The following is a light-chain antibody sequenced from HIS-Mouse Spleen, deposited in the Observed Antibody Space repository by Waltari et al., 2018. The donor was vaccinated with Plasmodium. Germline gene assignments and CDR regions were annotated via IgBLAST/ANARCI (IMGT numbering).Light chain of an antibody. CDR3: QQYYSYLLT. CDR1: QGISSY. Sequence: AIRMTQSPSSFSASPGDRVTITFRASQGISSYLAWYQQKPGKAPKLLIYAASTLQSGVPSRFSGSGSGTDFTLTISCLQSEDFATYYCQQYYSYLLTFGGGTKVEIK. V-gene: IGKV1-8*01. CDR2: AAS. J-gene: IGKJ4*01.